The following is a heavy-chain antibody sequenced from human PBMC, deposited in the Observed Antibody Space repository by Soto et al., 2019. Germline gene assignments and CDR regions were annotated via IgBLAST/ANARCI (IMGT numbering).Heavy chain of an antibody. V-gene: IGHV3-30-3*01. Sequence: GGSLRLSCAASGFTFSSYAMHWVRQAPGKGLEWVAVISYDGSNKYYADSVKGRFTISRDNSKNTLYLQMNSLRAEDTAVYYCARDGGYDYGDGYFDYWGQGTLVTVPQ. CDR2: ISYDGSNK. CDR1: GFTFSSYA. J-gene: IGHJ4*02. CDR3: ARDGGYDYGDGYFDY. D-gene: IGHD4-17*01.